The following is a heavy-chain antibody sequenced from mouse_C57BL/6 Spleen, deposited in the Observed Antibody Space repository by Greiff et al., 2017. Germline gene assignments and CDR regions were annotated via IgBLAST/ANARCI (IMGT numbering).Heavy chain of an antibody. D-gene: IGHD4-1*01. CDR2: ISSGGSYT. V-gene: IGHV5-6*02. CDR1: GFTFSSYG. Sequence: EVMLVESGGDLVKPGGSLKLSCAASGFTFSSYGMSWVRQTPDKRLEWVATISSGGSYTYYPDSVKGRFTISRDNAKNTLYLQMSSLKSEDTAMYYCARKGTGFFSWGPGPTLPVSS. CDR3: ARKGTGFFS. J-gene: IGHJ2*01.